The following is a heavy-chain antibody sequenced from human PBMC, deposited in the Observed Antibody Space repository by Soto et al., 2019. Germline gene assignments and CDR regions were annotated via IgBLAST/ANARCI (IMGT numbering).Heavy chain of an antibody. CDR3: VRGSAVRGVTDYYGMDV. V-gene: IGHV1-2*04. J-gene: IGHJ6*02. CDR2: INPNSGGT. D-gene: IGHD3-10*01. Sequence: QVQLVQSGAEVKKPGASVKVSCKASGYTFTGYYMHWVRQAPGQGLEWMGWINPNSGGTNYAQKFQGWVTMTRDTSISTAYMELSRLRSDDTAVYYCVRGSAVRGVTDYYGMDVWGQGTTVTVSS. CDR1: GYTFTGYY.